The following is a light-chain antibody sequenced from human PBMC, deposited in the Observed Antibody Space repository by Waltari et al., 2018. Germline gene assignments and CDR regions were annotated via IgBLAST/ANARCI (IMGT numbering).Light chain of an antibody. CDR2: AAS. CDR3: QQSYSPLT. CDR1: QSISTY. Sequence: DFQMTQSPSSLSASVGDRVTITCRASQSISTYLNWYEQKLGKAPNLLIYAASSLQSGVPSRFSGSGSGTDFTLTISSLQPEDFATYYCQQSYSPLTFGGGTKVEIK. J-gene: IGKJ4*01. V-gene: IGKV1-39*01.